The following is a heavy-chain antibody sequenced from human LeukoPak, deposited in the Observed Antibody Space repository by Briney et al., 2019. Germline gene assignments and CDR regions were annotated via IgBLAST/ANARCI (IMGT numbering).Heavy chain of an antibody. V-gene: IGHV3-9*01. J-gene: IGHJ3*01. CDR1: GFTFDDYV. CDR2: ISWNSANR. Sequence: GRSLRLSCAASGFTFDDYVMHWVRQAPGKGLEWVSGISWNSANRDYADSVRGRFTISRDNAKNSLYLQMSSLTPEDTAFYYCAKARTVFTDAFDVWGQGTMVTVSS. D-gene: IGHD1-14*01. CDR3: AKARTVFTDAFDV.